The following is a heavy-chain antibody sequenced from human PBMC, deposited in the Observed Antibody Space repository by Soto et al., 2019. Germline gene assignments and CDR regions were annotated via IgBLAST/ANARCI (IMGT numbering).Heavy chain of an antibody. Sequence: PGESLKISCKGSGYSFTSYWIGWVRQMPGKGLAGMGIIYPGDSDTRYSPSFQGQVTISADKSISTAYLQWSSLKASDTAMYYCARVDSYCSSTSCYWGIDYYGMDVWGQGTTVTVTS. CDR3: ARVDSYCSSTSCYWGIDYYGMDV. CDR2: IYPGDSDT. D-gene: IGHD2-2*01. V-gene: IGHV5-51*01. CDR1: GYSFTSYW. J-gene: IGHJ6*02.